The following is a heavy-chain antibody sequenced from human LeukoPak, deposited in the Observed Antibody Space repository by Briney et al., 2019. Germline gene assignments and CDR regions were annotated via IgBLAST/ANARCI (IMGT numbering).Heavy chain of an antibody. V-gene: IGHV3-30-3*01. CDR1: GFTFSSYA. CDR3: ASVVALKYYDILTGYNS. Sequence: PGGSLRLSCAASGFTFSSYAMHWVRQAPGKGLEWVAVISYDGSNKYYADSVKGRFTISRDNSKNTLYLQMNSLRAEDTAVYYCASVVALKYYDILTGYNSWGQGTLVTVSS. J-gene: IGHJ4*02. CDR2: ISYDGSNK. D-gene: IGHD3-9*01.